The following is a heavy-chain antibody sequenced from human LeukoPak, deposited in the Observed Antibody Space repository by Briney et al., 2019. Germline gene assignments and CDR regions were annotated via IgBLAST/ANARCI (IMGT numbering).Heavy chain of an antibody. CDR2: IHPFGGAT. Sequence: ASVKVSCKASGYTFPYYLIHWVRQAPGQGLEWMGQIHPFGGATTCAQTFQGRVTMTSGTSTSTAYMELNSLRSDDAAVYYCARLTRKAFFNFFEFWGQGTLVTVSS. CDR3: ARLTRKAFFNFFEF. J-gene: IGHJ4*02. V-gene: IGHV1-46*01. CDR1: GYTFPYYL. D-gene: IGHD3-3*02.